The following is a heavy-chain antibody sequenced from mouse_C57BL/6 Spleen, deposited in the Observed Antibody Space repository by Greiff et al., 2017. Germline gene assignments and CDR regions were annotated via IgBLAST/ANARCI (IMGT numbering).Heavy chain of an antibody. V-gene: IGHV1-82*01. D-gene: IGHD1-1*01. J-gene: IGHJ2*01. CDR2: IYPGDGDT. CDR3: ARDYYGSSFDY. Sequence: QVQLKESGPELVKPGASVKISCKASGYAFSSSWMNWVKQRPGQGLEWIGRIYPGDGDTNYNGKFKGKATLTADKSSSTAYMQLSSLTSEDSAVYFCARDYYGSSFDYWGQGTTLTVSS. CDR1: GYAFSSSW.